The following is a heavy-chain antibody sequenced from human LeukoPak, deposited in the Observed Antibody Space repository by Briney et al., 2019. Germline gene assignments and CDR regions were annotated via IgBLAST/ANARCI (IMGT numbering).Heavy chain of an antibody. CDR3: ARVLYPYQLPTTDKYYFDY. D-gene: IGHD2-2*01. CDR1: GGSFSGYY. CDR2: INHSGST. Sequence: NASETLSLTCAVYGGSFSGYYWSWIRQPPGKGLEWIGEINHSGSTNYNPSLKSRVTISVDTSKNQFSLKLSSVTAANTAVYYCARVLYPYQLPTTDKYYFDYWGQGTLVTVSS. J-gene: IGHJ4*02. V-gene: IGHV4-34*01.